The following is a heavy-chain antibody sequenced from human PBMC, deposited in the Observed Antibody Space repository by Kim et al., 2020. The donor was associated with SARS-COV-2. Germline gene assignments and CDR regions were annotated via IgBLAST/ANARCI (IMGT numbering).Heavy chain of an antibody. Sequence: SETLSLTCAVSGGSISSSNWWSWVRQPPGKGLEWIGEIYHSGSTNYNPSLKSRVTISVDKSKNQFSLKLSSVTAADTAVYYCARAHHCSGGSCYFDYWGQGTLVTVSS. J-gene: IGHJ4*02. CDR3: ARAHHCSGGSCYFDY. CDR2: IYHSGST. V-gene: IGHV4-4*02. CDR1: GGSISSSNW. D-gene: IGHD2-15*01.